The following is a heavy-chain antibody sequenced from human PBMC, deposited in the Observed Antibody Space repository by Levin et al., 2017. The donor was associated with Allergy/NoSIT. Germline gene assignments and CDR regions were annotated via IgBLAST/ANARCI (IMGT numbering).Heavy chain of an antibody. CDR3: AREGEEIATIDP. V-gene: IGHV3-11*01. D-gene: IGHD5-24*01. CDR1: GFTFSDYY. Sequence: GESLKISCAASGFTFSDYYMNWIRQAPGKGLEWVSYITSSGSTIYYADSVKGRFTISRDNAKNSLYLQMNSLRAEDTAVYYCAREGEEIATIDPWGQGTLVTVSS. CDR2: ITSSGSTI. J-gene: IGHJ5*02.